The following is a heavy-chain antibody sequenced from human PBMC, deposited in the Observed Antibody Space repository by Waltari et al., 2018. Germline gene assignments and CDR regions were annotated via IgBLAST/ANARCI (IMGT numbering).Heavy chain of an antibody. Sequence: QVQLQQWGAGLLKPSETLSLTCAVYGGSFSGYYWSWIRQPPGKGLEWIGEINHSGSTNYNPALKSRVTISVDTSKNQFSLKLSSVTAADTAVYYCARKMGRDDFWSGSWGWFDPWGQGTLVTVSS. J-gene: IGHJ5*02. D-gene: IGHD3-3*01. CDR1: GGSFSGYY. V-gene: IGHV4-34*01. CDR2: INHSGST. CDR3: ARKMGRDDFWSGSWGWFDP.